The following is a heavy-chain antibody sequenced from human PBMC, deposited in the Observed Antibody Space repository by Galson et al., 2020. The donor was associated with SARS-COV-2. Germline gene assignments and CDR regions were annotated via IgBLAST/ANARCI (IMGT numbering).Heavy chain of an antibody. D-gene: IGHD6-6*01. CDR1: GFTFSGSA. V-gene: IGHV3-73*01. CDR2: IRSKANNYAT. Sequence: GESLKISCAASGFTFSGSAMHWVRQASGKGLEWVGRIRSKANNYATAYAVSVKGRFTISRDDSKNTAYLQMNSLKTEDTAVYYCARVPPYTISFWDAFDIWGQGTMVTVSS. CDR3: ARVPPYTISFWDAFDI. J-gene: IGHJ3*02.